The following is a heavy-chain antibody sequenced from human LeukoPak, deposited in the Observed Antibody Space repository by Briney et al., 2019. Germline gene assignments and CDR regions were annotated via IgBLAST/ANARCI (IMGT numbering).Heavy chain of an antibody. CDR3: ARIGCSSTSCYGNLVDP. J-gene: IGHJ5*02. V-gene: IGHV1-18*01. CDR1: GYTFANYG. D-gene: IGHD2-2*01. Sequence: AAVKVSCKGSGYTFANYGFNWVRQAPGQGLEWMGLISTYNAKTLYAQKVQGRVTMTTDKSTSTAYMEMRSLRSEDTAVYYCARIGCSSTSCYGNLVDPWGQGTLVTVSS. CDR2: ISTYNAKT.